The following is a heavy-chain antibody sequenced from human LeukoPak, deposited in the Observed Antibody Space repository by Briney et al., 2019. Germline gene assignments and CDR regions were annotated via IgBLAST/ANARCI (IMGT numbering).Heavy chain of an antibody. V-gene: IGHV3-23*01. CDR2: IRGSGGST. J-gene: IGHJ4*02. CDR3: AKDVKIAAAGRGTYYFDY. CDR1: GFTFSSYA. D-gene: IGHD6-13*01. Sequence: GGSLRLSCAASGFTFSSYAMSWVRQAPGKGLEWVSAIRGSGGSTYYADSVKGRFTISRDNSKNTLYLQMNSLRAEDTAVYYCAKDVKIAAAGRGTYYFDYWGQGTLVTVSS.